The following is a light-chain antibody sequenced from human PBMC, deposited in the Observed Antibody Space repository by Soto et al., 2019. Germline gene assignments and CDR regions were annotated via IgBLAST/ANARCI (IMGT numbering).Light chain of an antibody. J-gene: IGLJ2*01. Sequence: QYVLTQPASVSGSPGQSITISCTGTSGDIGTYNLVSWYQQHPGRAPKLIIFEGNKRPSGVSNRFSASKSGNTASLAVSGLQAEDEADYHCCSYAGRSTVICGGGTKLTVL. CDR3: CSYAGRSTVI. CDR2: EGN. V-gene: IGLV2-23*01. CDR1: SGDIGTYNL.